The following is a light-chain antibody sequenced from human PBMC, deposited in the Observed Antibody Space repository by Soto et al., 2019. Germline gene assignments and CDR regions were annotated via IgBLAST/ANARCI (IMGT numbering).Light chain of an antibody. CDR1: SGDAGGYNY. J-gene: IGLJ3*02. CDR3: SSYAGSNNLL. V-gene: IGLV2-8*01. Sequence: QSALTQPPSAYGSPGQSVTISCTGTSGDAGGYNYVSWYQQHPGKAPKLMIYEVTQRPSGVPERFSGSNSGNTASLTVSGLQAEDEADYYCSSYAGSNNLLFGGGTKLTVL. CDR2: EVT.